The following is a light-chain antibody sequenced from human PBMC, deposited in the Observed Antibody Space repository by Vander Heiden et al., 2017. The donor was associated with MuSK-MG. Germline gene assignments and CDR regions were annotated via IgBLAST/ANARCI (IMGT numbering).Light chain of an antibody. Sequence: SYELTQPLSVSVALGQTARITCGGNNIGSKNVHWYQQKPGQALVLVIYRDSNRPSGIPERFSGSNSGNTATLTISRAQAGDEADYYCQVWDSSSWVFGGGTKLTVL. CDR1: NIGSKN. V-gene: IGLV3-9*01. J-gene: IGLJ2*01. CDR3: QVWDSSSWV. CDR2: RDS.